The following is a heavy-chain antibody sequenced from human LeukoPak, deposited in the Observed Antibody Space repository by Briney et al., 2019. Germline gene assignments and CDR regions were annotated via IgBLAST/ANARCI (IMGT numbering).Heavy chain of an antibody. CDR3: ARRAGAYSHPYDY. D-gene: IGHD4/OR15-4a*01. Sequence: GALRLSCAASGFTFSYYSMNWVRQAPGKGLEWVSFIYSDNTHYSDSVKGRFTISRDNSKNTLYLQMNSLRAEDTAVYYCARRAGAYSHPYDYWGQGTLVTVSS. J-gene: IGHJ4*02. V-gene: IGHV3-53*01. CDR2: IYSDNT. CDR1: GFTFSYYS.